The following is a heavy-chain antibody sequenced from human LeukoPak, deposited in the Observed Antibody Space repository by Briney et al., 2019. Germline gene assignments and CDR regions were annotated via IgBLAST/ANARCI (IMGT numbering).Heavy chain of an antibody. D-gene: IGHD6-19*01. CDR1: GFTFSRQG. CDR2: ISADGSDK. CDR3: AKVLRGIAVAADY. Sequence: GGSLILSCGSYGFTFSRQGMHWVRQAPGRVLEWGVVISADGSDKYSVDSVKVRFTIAIDNSKNTLFLQLNRLKTDDTAVYYCAKVLRGIAVAADYWGQGPRVTVSS. V-gene: IGHV3-30*18. J-gene: IGHJ4*02.